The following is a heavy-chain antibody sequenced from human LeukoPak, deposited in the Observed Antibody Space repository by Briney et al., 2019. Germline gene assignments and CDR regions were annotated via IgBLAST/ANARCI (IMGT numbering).Heavy chain of an antibody. Sequence: SEPLSLTCTVSGGSISSYYWSWIRQPPGKGLEWIGYIYSSGSTYYNPSLKSRVTISVDTSKNQFCLKLSSVTAADTAVYYCARAPLVATTRGLFDYWGQGTLVTVSS. D-gene: IGHD5-12*01. V-gene: IGHV4-59*06. J-gene: IGHJ4*02. CDR1: GGSISSYY. CDR2: IYSSGST. CDR3: ARAPLVATTRGLFDY.